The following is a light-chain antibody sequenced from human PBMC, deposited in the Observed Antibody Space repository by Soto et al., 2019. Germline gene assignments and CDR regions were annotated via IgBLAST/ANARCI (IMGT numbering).Light chain of an antibody. Sequence: EIVLTQSPGTLSLSPGERATLSCRASQSVSSSYLAWYQQKPGQAPRLLIYGASSRATGIPDRFSGSGSGTEFTLTISRLEPEDFAVYYCQQYGSSPPALTFGGGTKVDIK. J-gene: IGKJ4*01. CDR3: QQYGSSPPALT. CDR1: QSVSSSY. V-gene: IGKV3-20*01. CDR2: GAS.